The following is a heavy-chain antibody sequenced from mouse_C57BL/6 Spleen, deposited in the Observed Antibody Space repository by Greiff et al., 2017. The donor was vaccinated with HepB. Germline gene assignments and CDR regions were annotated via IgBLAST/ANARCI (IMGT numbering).Heavy chain of an antibody. CDR2: IDPNSGGT. D-gene: IGHD1-1*01. J-gene: IGHJ2*01. V-gene: IGHV1-72*01. CDR1: GYTFTSYW. CDR3: AIWSTVVVGGDYFDY. Sequence: QVQLQQPGAELVKPGASVKLSCKASGYTFTSYWMHWVKQRPGRGLEWIGRIDPNSGGTKYNEKYKRKATLTVDKPSSTAYMQHSSLTSEDSAVDYCAIWSTVVVGGDYFDYWGQGTTLTVSS.